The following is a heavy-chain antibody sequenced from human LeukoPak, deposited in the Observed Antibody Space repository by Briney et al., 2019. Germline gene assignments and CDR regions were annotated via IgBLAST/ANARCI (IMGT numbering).Heavy chain of an antibody. J-gene: IGHJ4*02. CDR1: GYTFTSYG. Sequence: ASVKVSCKASGYTFTSYGISWVRQGPGQGLEWMGWISAYNGNTNYAQKLQGRVTMTTDTSTGTAYMELRSLRSDDTAVYYCARVFSYCSSTSCYTQRSFDYWGQGTLVTVSS. D-gene: IGHD2-2*02. V-gene: IGHV1-18*01. CDR2: ISAYNGNT. CDR3: ARVFSYCSSTSCYTQRSFDY.